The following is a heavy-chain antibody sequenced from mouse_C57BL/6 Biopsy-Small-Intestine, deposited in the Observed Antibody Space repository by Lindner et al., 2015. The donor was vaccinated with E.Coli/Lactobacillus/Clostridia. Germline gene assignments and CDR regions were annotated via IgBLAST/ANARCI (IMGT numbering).Heavy chain of an antibody. D-gene: IGHD1-1*01. Sequence: VQLQESGPELVKPGASVKISCKASGYSFTGYYMNWVKQSPEKSLEWIGEINPSTGGTTYNQKFKAKATLTVDKSSSTAYMQLKSLTSEDSAVYYCARHYYGSFDYWGQGTTLTVSS. V-gene: IGHV1-42*01. CDR1: GYSFTGYY. CDR2: INPSTGGT. CDR3: ARHYYGSFDY. J-gene: IGHJ2*01.